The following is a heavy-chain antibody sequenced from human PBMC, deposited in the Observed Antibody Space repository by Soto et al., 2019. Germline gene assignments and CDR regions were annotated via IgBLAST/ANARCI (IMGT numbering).Heavy chain of an antibody. CDR2: IKTKNEGGTA. CDR1: GFAVSNAW. J-gene: IGHJ3*02. D-gene: IGHD2-15*01. Sequence: EVQLVESGGGLVKPGGSLRLSCAASGFAVSNAWMSWVRQAPGKGLEWVGRIKTKNEGGTADYAAPVKGRLSISTDDSENSMYLQMYTMKTDDTGVYFCTSEGCRSGGPCSAFYIWGPGAMVTVSS. CDR3: TSEGCRSGGPCSAFYI. V-gene: IGHV3-15*01.